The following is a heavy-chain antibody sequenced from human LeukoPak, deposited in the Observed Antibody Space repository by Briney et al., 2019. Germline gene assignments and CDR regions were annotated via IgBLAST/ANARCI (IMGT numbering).Heavy chain of an antibody. Sequence: GGSLRLSCAASGFTFSTYDMPWVRQATGKGLEWVSAIGTAGDTYYPGSVKGRFTISRENAKNSLYLQMNSLRAEDTAVYYCARDNSSYAFDIWGQGTMVTVSS. J-gene: IGHJ3*02. CDR1: GFTFSTYD. CDR3: ARDNSSYAFDI. CDR2: IGTAGDT. V-gene: IGHV3-13*01. D-gene: IGHD2/OR15-2a*01.